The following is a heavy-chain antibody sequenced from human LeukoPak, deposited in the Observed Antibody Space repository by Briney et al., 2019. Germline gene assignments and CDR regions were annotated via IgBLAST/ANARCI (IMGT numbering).Heavy chain of an antibody. D-gene: IGHD6-19*01. CDR1: GGSINTYY. CDR3: ARPVADTYAPLDY. Sequence: SETLSLTCTVSGGSINTYYWSWIRQPAGKGLEWIGRIYSSGTTHYNPSLKSRVTMSVDTSKNQFSLKLSSVTAADTAVYYCARPVADTYAPLDYWGQGTLVTVSS. V-gene: IGHV4-4*07. CDR2: IYSSGTT. J-gene: IGHJ4*02.